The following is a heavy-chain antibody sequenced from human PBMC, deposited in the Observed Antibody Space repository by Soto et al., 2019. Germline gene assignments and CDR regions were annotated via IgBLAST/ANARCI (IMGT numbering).Heavy chain of an antibody. CDR2: IVVGSGNT. CDR1: GFTITSSA. V-gene: IGHV1-58*02. D-gene: IGHD6-19*01. CDR3: AAESWSSGWYGDKDYYFDY. J-gene: IGHJ4*02. Sequence: QLQLVQSGPEVKKPGTSVKVSCKASGFTITSSAMQWVRQARGQRLEWVGWIVVGSGNTNYAQKFQERVTITRDMSTNTVYMELSSLTSEDTAVYYCAAESWSSGWYGDKDYYFDYWGQGTLVTVSS.